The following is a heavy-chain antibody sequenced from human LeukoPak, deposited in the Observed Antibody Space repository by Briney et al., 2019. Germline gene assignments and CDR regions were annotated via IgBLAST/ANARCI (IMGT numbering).Heavy chain of an antibody. CDR2: IYSGGST. CDR3: ARARWELLAFDY. V-gene: IGHV3-66*01. J-gene: IGHJ4*02. D-gene: IGHD1-26*01. Sequence: GGSLGLSFAASGFTARSTYLTGFRKAPGKGLDGVSVIYSGGSTYYADSVKGRFTISRDNSKNTLYLQMNSLRAEDTAVYYCARARWELLAFDYWGQGTLVTVSS. CDR1: GFTARSTY.